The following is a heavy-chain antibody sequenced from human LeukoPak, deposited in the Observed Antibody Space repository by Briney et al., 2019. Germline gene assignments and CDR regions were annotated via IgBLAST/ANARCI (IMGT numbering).Heavy chain of an antibody. CDR1: GYTFTGYY. V-gene: IGHV1-2*02. Sequence: ASVKVSCKASGYTFTGYYMHWVRQAPGQGLEGMGWINPNSGGTNYAQKFQGRVTMTRDTSISTAYMELSRLRSDDTAVYYCARDHYSSGWYFNYWGQGTLVTVSS. J-gene: IGHJ4*02. D-gene: IGHD6-19*01. CDR3: ARDHYSSGWYFNY. CDR2: INPNSGGT.